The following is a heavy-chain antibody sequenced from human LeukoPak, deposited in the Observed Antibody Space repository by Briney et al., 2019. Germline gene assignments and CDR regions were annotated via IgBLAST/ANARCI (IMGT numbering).Heavy chain of an antibody. CDR2: ISSSSSTI. CDR1: GFTFSSYS. CDR3: ARETRRGTNFDY. V-gene: IGHV3-48*01. Sequence: GGSLRLSCAASGFTFSSYSMNWVRQAPGKGLEWVSSISSSSSTIYYADSVKGRFTISRDNAQNSVYLQMNSLRAEDTAVYYCARETRRGTNFDYWGQGTQVTVSS. J-gene: IGHJ4*02.